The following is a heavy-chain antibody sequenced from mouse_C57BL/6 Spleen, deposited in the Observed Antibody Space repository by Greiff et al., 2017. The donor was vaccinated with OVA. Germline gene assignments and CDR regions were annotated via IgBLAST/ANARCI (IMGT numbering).Heavy chain of an antibody. V-gene: IGHV1-74*01. CDR1: GYTFTSYW. D-gene: IGHD1-1*01. CDR3: ATPAYYYGSRLFAY. Sequence: QVQLQQPGAELVKPGASVKVSCKASGYTFTSYWMHWVKQRPGQGLEWIGRIHPSDSDTNYNQKFKGKATLTVDKSSSTAYMQLGSLTSEDSAVYYCATPAYYYGSRLFAYWGQGTLVTVSA. CDR2: IHPSDSDT. J-gene: IGHJ3*01.